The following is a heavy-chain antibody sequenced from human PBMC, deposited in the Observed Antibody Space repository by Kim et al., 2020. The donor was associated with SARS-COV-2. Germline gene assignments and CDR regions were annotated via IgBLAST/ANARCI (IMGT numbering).Heavy chain of an antibody. CDR3: ARDGVYYYDSSGYQGAFDI. CDR2: IYSGGST. CDR1: GFTVSSNY. Sequence: GGSLRLSCAASGFTVSSNYMSWVRQAPGKGLEWVSVIYSGGSTYYADSVKGRFTISRDNSKNTLYLQMNSLRAEDTAVYYCARDGVYYYDSSGYQGAFDIWGQGTMVTVSS. D-gene: IGHD3-22*01. V-gene: IGHV3-53*01. J-gene: IGHJ3*02.